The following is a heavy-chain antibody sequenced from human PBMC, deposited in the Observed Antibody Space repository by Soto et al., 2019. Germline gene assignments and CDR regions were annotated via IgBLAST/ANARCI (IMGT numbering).Heavy chain of an antibody. D-gene: IGHD3-22*01. CDR1: GFIFGDYA. J-gene: IGHJ4*02. Sequence: GGSLRLSCTASGFIFGDYAMSWFRQAPGKGLEWVGFVRSKAYGGTTEYAASVKGRFTISRDDSKSIAYLQMNSLKTEDTAVYYCTRDDYYDSSAYYGGFAGLDYWGQGTLVTVSS. V-gene: IGHV3-49*03. CDR2: VRSKAYGGTT. CDR3: TRDDYYDSSAYYGGFAGLDY.